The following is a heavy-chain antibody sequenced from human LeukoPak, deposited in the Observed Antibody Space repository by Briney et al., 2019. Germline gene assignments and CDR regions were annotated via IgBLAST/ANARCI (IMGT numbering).Heavy chain of an antibody. Sequence: GGSLRLSCAASGFTFSNAWMSWVRQAPGKGLEWVGRIKSKTDGGTTDYAAPVKGRFTISRDDSKNTLYLQMNSPKTEDTAVYYCTTLSIQLWLLDPLIVWGQGTLVTVSS. D-gene: IGHD5-18*01. CDR3: TTLSIQLWLLDPLIV. V-gene: IGHV3-15*01. CDR1: GFTFSNAW. CDR2: IKSKTDGGTT. J-gene: IGHJ4*02.